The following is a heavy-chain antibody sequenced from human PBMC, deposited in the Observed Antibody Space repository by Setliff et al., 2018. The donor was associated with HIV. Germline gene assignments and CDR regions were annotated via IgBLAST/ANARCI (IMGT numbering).Heavy chain of an antibody. D-gene: IGHD3-10*01. CDR3: ARVRGGTSRGFLDF. CDR1: GASISTYY. V-gene: IGHV4-4*08. J-gene: IGHJ4*02. Sequence: SETLSLTCTVSGASISTYYWSWIRQPPGKGLEWIGYTHISGITNYDPSLKSRLTISVDTSKTQFSLKLNSVTAADTAVYYCARVRGGTSRGFLDFLGQGTLVTVSS. CDR2: THISGIT.